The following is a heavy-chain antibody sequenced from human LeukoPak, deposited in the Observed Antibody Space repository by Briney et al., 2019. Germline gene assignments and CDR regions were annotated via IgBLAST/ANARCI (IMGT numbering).Heavy chain of an antibody. Sequence: ASVKVSCKASGYTFTSYYMHWVRQAPGQGLEWMGIINPSGNSTNYAQNFQGRVTMTRDTSTSTVYMDLSSLRSEDTAVYYCARDSSKGRVVTPCGQGTLVTVSS. CDR2: INPSGNST. CDR1: GYTFTSYY. J-gene: IGHJ5*02. V-gene: IGHV1-46*03. CDR3: ARDSSKGRVVTP. D-gene: IGHD4-23*01.